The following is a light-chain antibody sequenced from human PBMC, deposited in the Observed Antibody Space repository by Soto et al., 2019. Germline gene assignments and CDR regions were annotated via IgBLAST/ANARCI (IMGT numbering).Light chain of an antibody. J-gene: IGLJ2*01. Sequence: QSALTQPPSASGSPGQSVTISCTGTSSDVGGYNYVSWYQQHPGKAPKLMIYEVSKRPSGVPDRFSGSKSGNTASPTVSGLQAEDEADYYCSSYAGSNTVFGGGTKLTV. CDR3: SSYAGSNTV. V-gene: IGLV2-8*01. CDR2: EVS. CDR1: SSDVGGYNY.